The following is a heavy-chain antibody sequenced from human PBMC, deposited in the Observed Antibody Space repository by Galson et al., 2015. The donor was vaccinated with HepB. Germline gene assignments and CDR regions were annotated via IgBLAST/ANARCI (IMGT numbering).Heavy chain of an antibody. D-gene: IGHD6-19*01. J-gene: IGHJ4*02. Sequence: SLRLSCAASGFTFSSYAMHWVRQAPGKGLEWVAVISYDGSNKYYADSVKGRFTISRDNSKNTLYLQMNSLRAEDTAVYYCASGRSGSGFDYWGQGTLVTVSS. V-gene: IGHV3-30*04. CDR3: ASGRSGSGFDY. CDR2: ISYDGSNK. CDR1: GFTFSSYA.